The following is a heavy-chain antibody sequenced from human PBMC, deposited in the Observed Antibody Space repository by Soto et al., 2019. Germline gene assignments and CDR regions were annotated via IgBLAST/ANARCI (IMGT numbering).Heavy chain of an antibody. V-gene: IGHV1-8*01. J-gene: IGHJ6*02. Sequence: ASVKVSCKASGYTFTSYDINWVRQATGQGLEWMGWMNPNSGNTGYAQKFQGRVTMTRNTSISTAYMELSSLRSEDTAVYYYARAHSSSWTLSPVYYYYGMDVWGQGTTVTVSS. CDR2: MNPNSGNT. CDR3: ARAHSSSWTLSPVYYYYGMDV. CDR1: GYTFTSYD. D-gene: IGHD6-13*01.